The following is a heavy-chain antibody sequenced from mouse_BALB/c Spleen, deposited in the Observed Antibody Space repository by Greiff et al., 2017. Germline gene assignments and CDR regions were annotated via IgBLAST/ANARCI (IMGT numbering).Heavy chain of an antibody. Sequence: EVKLMESGGGLVKPGGSLKLSCAASGFTFSSYAMSWVRQSPEKRLEWVAEISSGGSYTYYPDTVTGRFTISRDNAKNTLYLEISSLRSEDTAMYYCARDGGFAYWGQGTLVTVSA. CDR1: GFTFSSYA. CDR3: ARDGGFAY. V-gene: IGHV5-9-4*01. J-gene: IGHJ3*01. CDR2: ISSGGSYT. D-gene: IGHD1-1*02.